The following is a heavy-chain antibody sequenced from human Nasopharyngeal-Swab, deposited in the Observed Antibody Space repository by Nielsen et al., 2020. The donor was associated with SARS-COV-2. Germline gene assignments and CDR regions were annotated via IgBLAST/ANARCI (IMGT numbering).Heavy chain of an antibody. V-gene: IGHV3-48*04. D-gene: IGHD3-16*01. CDR3: ARVSDYDYVWGSFFVDYYYMDV. J-gene: IGHJ6*03. CDR1: GFTFSSYS. CDR2: ISSSSSTI. Sequence: GGSLRLSCAASGFTFSSYSMNWVRQAPGKRLEWVSYISSSSSTIYYADSVKGRFTISRDNAKNSLYLQMNSLRAEDTAVYYCARVSDYDYVWGSFFVDYYYMDVWGKGTTVTVSS.